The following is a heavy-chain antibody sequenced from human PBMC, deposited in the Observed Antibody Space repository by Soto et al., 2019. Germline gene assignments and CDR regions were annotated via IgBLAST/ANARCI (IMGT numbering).Heavy chain of an antibody. Sequence: LSLTCTVSGGSISSSSYYWGWIRQPPGKGLEWVSYISSSGSTIYYADSVKGRFTISRDNAKNSLYLQMNSLRAEDTAVYYCARAFGSIVATTFDYWGQGTLVTVSS. CDR1: GGSISSSSYY. CDR3: ARAFGSIVATTFDY. V-gene: IGHV3-11*01. J-gene: IGHJ4*02. D-gene: IGHD5-12*01. CDR2: ISSSGSTI.